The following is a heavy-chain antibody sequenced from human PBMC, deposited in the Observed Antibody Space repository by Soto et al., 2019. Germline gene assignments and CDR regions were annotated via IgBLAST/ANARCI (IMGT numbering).Heavy chain of an antibody. CDR1: GGSISSSSYY. D-gene: IGHD6-13*01. Sequence: QLQLQESGPGLVKPSETLSLTCTVSGGSISSSSYYWGWIRQPPGKGLEWIGSIYYSGSTYYNPSLKSRVTISVDTSKNQCSLKLSSVTAADTAVYYCAGRRWGRDSSSWYYWGQGTLVTVSS. CDR2: IYYSGST. J-gene: IGHJ4*02. V-gene: IGHV4-39*01. CDR3: AGRRWGRDSSSWYY.